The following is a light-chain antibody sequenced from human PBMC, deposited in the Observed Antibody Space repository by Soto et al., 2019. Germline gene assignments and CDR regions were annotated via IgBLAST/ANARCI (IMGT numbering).Light chain of an antibody. CDR1: TGHSSYI. CDR3: VTWDIKTRV. Sequence: QPVLTQSSSASASLGSSVKLTCTLSTGHSSYIIAWHQQQLGKAPRYLMKVEDSGSYNKGSGVPDRFSGSRSGADRYLTISNLQSEDEADYYCVTWDIKTRVFGGGTKLTVL. V-gene: IGLV4-60*03. CDR2: VEDSGSY. J-gene: IGLJ2*01.